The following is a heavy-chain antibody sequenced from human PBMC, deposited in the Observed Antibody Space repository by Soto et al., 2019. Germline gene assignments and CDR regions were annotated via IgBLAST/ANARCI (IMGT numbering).Heavy chain of an antibody. CDR2: IYYSGST. CDR1: GGSISSGGYY. D-gene: IGHD6-25*01. J-gene: IGHJ4*02. CDR3: ARVLPGGNRGYYFDY. Sequence: PSETLSLTCTVSGGSISSGGYYWSWIRQHPGKGLEWIGYIYYSGSTYYNPSLKSRVTISVDTSKNQFSLKLSSVTAADTAVYYCARVLPGGNRGYYFDYWGQGTLVTVSS. V-gene: IGHV4-31*03.